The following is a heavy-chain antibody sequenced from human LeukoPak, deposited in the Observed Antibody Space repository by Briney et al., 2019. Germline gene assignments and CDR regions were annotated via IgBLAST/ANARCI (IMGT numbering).Heavy chain of an antibody. J-gene: IGHJ4*02. CDR1: GFTFSDYG. CDR3: ARGHTRYY. V-gene: IGHV3-33*08. Sequence: GRSLRLSCAASGFTFSDYGMHWVRQAPGKGLEWVSLISHDGSNKYYGDSVKGRFTISRDNSKNTLYLQMNSLRAKDTAVYYGARGHTRYYWGQETLVTVS. CDR2: ISHDGSNK.